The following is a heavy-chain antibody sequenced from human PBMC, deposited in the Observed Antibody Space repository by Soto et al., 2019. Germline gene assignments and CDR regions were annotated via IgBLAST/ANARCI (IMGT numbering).Heavy chain of an antibody. J-gene: IGHJ4*02. Sequence: GGSLRLSCAASGFTFSSYWMSWVRQAPGKGLEWVANIKQDGSEKYYVDSVKGRFTISRDNAKNSLYLQMNSLRAEDTAVYYCATFLYYDSSGYDYWGQGTLVTVSS. D-gene: IGHD3-22*01. CDR3: ATFLYYDSSGYDY. V-gene: IGHV3-7*01. CDR1: GFTFSSYW. CDR2: IKQDGSEK.